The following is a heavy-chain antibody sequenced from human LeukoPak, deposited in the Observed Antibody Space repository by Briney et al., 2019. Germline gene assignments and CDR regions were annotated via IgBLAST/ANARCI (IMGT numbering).Heavy chain of an antibody. D-gene: IGHD2-15*01. CDR1: GFTFSSYS. Sequence: GGSLRLSCAASGFTFSSYSMNWVRQAPGKGLGWVSSISSSSSYIYYADSVKGRFTISRDNAKNSLYLQMNSLRAEDTAVYYCASCSGGSCYGQNGMDVWGQGTTVTVSS. CDR3: ASCSGGSCYGQNGMDV. V-gene: IGHV3-21*01. CDR2: ISSSSSYI. J-gene: IGHJ6*02.